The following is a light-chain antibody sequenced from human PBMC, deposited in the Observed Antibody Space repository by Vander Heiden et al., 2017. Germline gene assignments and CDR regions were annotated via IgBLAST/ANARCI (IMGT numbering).Light chain of an antibody. Sequence: DIQMTQSPSSLSASVGDRVTITCRASQGISNYLAWYQQKPGKVPKLLIYAASTLQSGVPSRFSGTGSGTDFTLTIRSLQPEDVATYYCQKYNRAPEISFPGEARVGIK. V-gene: IGKV1-27*01. J-gene: IGKJ4*01. CDR1: QGISNY. CDR2: AAS. CDR3: QKYNRAPEIS.